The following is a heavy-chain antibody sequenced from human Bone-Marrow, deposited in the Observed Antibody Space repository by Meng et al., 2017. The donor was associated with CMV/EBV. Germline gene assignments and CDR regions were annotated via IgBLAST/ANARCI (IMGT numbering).Heavy chain of an antibody. V-gene: IGHV3-30-3*01. CDR3: ARDRGEGYCSSTSCPGRFDP. Sequence: GGSLRLSCAASGFTFSSYAMHWVRQAPGKGLEWVAVISYDGSNKYYADSVKGRFTISRDNSKNTLYLQMNSLRAEDTAVYYCARDRGEGYCSSTSCPGRFDPWGQGTLFTVSS. CDR2: ISYDGSNK. D-gene: IGHD2-2*01. J-gene: IGHJ5*02. CDR1: GFTFSSYA.